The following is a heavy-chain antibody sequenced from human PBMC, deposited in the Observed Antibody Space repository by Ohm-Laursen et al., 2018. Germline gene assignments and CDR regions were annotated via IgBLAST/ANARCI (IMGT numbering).Heavy chain of an antibody. CDR2: IYYSGST. D-gene: IGHD3-3*01. CDR1: GGSISSYY. Sequence: SDTLSLTCIVSGGSISSYYWSWIRQPPGKGLEWIGYIYYSGSTNYNPSLKSRVTISVDTSKNQFSLKLSSVTAADTAVYYCAREPKYYDFWTREDYYYGMDVWGQGTTVTVSS. V-gene: IGHV4-59*01. J-gene: IGHJ6*02. CDR3: AREPKYYDFWTREDYYYGMDV.